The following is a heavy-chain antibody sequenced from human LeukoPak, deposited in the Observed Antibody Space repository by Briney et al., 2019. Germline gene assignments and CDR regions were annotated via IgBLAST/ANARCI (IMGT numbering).Heavy chain of an antibody. J-gene: IGHJ4*02. Sequence: GGSLGLSCAASGFTFSSYSMNWVRQAPGKGLEWVSYISSSSSTIYYADSVKGRFTISRDNAKNSLYLQMNSLRAEDTAVYYCARGIAAAGTALYNWGQGTLLTVSS. CDR1: GFTFSSYS. D-gene: IGHD6-13*01. V-gene: IGHV3-48*04. CDR2: ISSSSSTI. CDR3: ARGIAAAGTALYN.